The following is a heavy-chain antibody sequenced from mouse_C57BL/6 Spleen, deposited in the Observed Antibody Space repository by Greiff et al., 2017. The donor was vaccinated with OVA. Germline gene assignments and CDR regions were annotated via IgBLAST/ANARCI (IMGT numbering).Heavy chain of an antibody. CDR2: IDPSDSYT. J-gene: IGHJ2*01. Sequence: VQLQQSGAELVMPGASVKLSCKASGYTFTSYWMHWVKQRPGQGLEWIGEIDPSDSYTNYNQKFKGKSTLTVDKSSSTAYMQLSSLTSEDSAVYYCARRGTGTGFDYWGQGTTLTVSS. CDR3: ARRGTGTGFDY. V-gene: IGHV1-69*01. D-gene: IGHD4-1*01. CDR1: GYTFTSYW.